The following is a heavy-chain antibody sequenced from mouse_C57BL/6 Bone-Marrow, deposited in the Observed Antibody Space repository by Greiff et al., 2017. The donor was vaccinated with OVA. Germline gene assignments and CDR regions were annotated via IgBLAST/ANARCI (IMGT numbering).Heavy chain of an antibody. CDR3: ASNYCFDY. V-gene: IGHV1-20*01. CDR2: INPYDGDT. D-gene: IGHD2-1*01. J-gene: IGHJ2*01. CDR1: GYSFTGYF. Sequence: VQLQQSGPELVKPGDSVTISCKASGYSFTGYFMNWVIQSHGKSLEWIGRINPYDGDTFYNQKFKGKATLTVDKSSSTAHMELRSLTSENSAVYYCASNYCFDYWGQGTTLTVSS.